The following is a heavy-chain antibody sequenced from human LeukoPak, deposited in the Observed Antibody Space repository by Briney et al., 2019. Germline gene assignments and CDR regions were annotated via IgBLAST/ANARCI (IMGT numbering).Heavy chain of an antibody. CDR3: VRDETLWTLDW. CDR1: GFAFSGHW. D-gene: IGHD1-1*01. J-gene: IGHJ4*02. V-gene: IGHV3-74*03. Sequence: GGSLRLSCTASGFAFSGHWIHWVRQPPGMGLVWVSRINERGTDSMYAESVKGRFTISRDNAKNTVYLQMNSLRAEDTAVYYCVRDETLWTLDWWGQGTLVSVSS. CDR2: INERGTDS.